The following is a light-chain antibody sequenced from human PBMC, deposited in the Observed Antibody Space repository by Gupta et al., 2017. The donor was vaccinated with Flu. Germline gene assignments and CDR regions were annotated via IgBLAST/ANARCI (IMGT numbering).Light chain of an antibody. CDR3: QQDNSSPWT. CDR2: KAS. V-gene: IGKV1-5*03. CDR1: QSISSW. Sequence: DIQMTQSPSTLSASVGDRVTITCRASQSISSWLAWYQQKPGKAPNLLIYKASSLESGVPSRFSGSGSGTEFTLTISSLQPDDFATYYCQQDNSSPWTFGQGTKVEIK. J-gene: IGKJ1*01.